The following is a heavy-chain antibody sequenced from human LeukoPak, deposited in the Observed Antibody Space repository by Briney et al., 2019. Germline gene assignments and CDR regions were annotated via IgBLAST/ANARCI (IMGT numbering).Heavy chain of an antibody. V-gene: IGHV1-69*06. J-gene: IGHJ5*02. D-gene: IGHD3-3*01. CDR2: IIPIFGTA. CDR3: AKTIGYYTARNWFDP. CDR1: GGTFSSYA. Sequence: SVKVSCKASGGTFSSYAISWVRQAPGQGLEWMGGIIPIFGTANYAQKFQGRVTITADKSTSTAYMELSSLRAEDTAVYYCAKTIGYYTARNWFDPWGQGTLVTVSS.